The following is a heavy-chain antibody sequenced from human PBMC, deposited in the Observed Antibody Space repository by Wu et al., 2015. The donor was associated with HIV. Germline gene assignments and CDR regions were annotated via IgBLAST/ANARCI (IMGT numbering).Heavy chain of an antibody. CDR3: ARKCSLTWTN. V-gene: IGHV1-69*12. J-gene: IGHJ4*02. Sequence: QVQLLQSEAELKKPGSSVKISCEVSDESFNNYPIHWVRQVPGQGLEWLGGVTPMFRKSKYAQTFKYRLNIAAEEASSTVFMELRRLTSSDTALYFCARKCSLTWTNLGPGTLVTVSS. CDR2: VTPMFRKS. D-gene: IGHD3-10*02. CDR1: DESFNNYP.